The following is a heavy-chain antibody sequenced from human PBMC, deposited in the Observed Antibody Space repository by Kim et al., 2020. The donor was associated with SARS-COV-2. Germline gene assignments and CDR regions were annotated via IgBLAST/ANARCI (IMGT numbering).Heavy chain of an antibody. D-gene: IGHD1-26*01. CDR2: IYYNGST. Sequence: SESLSLTCTVSGGSISSSSFYWGRLRQPPGKGWEWIGNIYYNGSTYYNSSPESRFTTTVHMSKTPFSLMLSSVTAPATTVFYCAMPIVGVTRYFDYWGQG. CDR1: GGSISSSSFY. CDR3: AMPIVGVTRYFDY. V-gene: IGHV4-39*02. J-gene: IGHJ4*02.